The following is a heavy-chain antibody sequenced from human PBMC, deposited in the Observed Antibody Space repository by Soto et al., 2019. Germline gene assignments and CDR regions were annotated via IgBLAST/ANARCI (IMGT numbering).Heavy chain of an antibody. V-gene: IGHV1-18*04. CDR3: ARDKNDFWSGWPPDV. CDR2: ISAYNGNT. CDR1: GYTFTIYG. D-gene: IGHD3-3*01. J-gene: IGHJ6*02. Sequence: ASVKVSCKASGYTFTIYGISCVRQSPLQGLEWMGWISAYNGNTNYAQKLQGRVTMTTDTSTSTAYMELRSLRSDDTAVYYCARDKNDFWSGWPPDVWGQGTTVTVSS.